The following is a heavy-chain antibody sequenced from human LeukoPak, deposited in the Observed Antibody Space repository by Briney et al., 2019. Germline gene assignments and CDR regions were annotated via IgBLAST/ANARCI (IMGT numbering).Heavy chain of an antibody. Sequence: TGGSLRLSCAASGFSFNTYAMHWVRQAPGKGLEYVSSISTNGGSTNYANSVKGRFTISRDNSKNTLYLQMGSLKTEDMAMYYCARLNSGNYNRGYLDYWGQGTLVTVSS. D-gene: IGHD1-26*01. CDR3: ARLNSGNYNRGYLDY. CDR2: ISTNGGST. CDR1: GFSFNTYA. J-gene: IGHJ4*02. V-gene: IGHV3-64*01.